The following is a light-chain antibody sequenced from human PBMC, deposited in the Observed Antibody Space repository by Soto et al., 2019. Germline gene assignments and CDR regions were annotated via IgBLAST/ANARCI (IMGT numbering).Light chain of an antibody. CDR3: QKYGSSPRT. Sequence: TQSPSSVSASVGDRVSITCRASQGISNWLAWYQQKPGQAPRILIYGESSRATGIPDRLSGSGSGTDLTLTISRLEPEDFAVYYCQKYGSSPRTCGQGTKVDIK. V-gene: IGKV3-20*01. CDR2: GES. J-gene: IGKJ1*01. CDR1: QGISNW.